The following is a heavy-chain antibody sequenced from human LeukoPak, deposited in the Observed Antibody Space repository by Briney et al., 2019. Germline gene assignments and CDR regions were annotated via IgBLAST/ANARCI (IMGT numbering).Heavy chain of an antibody. CDR3: ASVSSPPTVTHHYYYGMDV. D-gene: IGHD1-14*01. V-gene: IGHV1-18*01. CDR2: ISAYNGNT. Sequence: ASVKVSCKASGYTFTSYGISWVRQAPGQGLEWMGWISAYNGNTNYAQKLQGRVTMTTDTSTSTAYMELRSLRSDDTAVYYCASVSSPPTVTHHYYYGMDVWGQGTTVTVSS. CDR1: GYTFTSYG. J-gene: IGHJ6*02.